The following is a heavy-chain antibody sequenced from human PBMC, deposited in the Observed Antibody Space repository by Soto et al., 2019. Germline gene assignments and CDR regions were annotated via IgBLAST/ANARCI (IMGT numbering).Heavy chain of an antibody. V-gene: IGHV3-23*01. CDR3: SKDLKQQLSYDAFDI. CDR1: GFTFSSYA. J-gene: IGHJ3*02. Sequence: GGSLRLSCAASGFTFSSYAMSWVRQAPGKGLEWVSAISGSGGSTYYADSVKGRFTISRDNSKNTLYLQMNSLRAEDTAVYYCSKDLKQQLSYDAFDIWGQGTMVTVSS. CDR2: ISGSGGST. D-gene: IGHD6-13*01.